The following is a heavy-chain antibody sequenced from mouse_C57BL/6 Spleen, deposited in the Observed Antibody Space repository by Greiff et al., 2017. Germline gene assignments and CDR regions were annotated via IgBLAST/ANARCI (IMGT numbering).Heavy chain of an antibody. CDR1: GYTFTSYW. V-gene: IGHV1-53*01. Sequence: QVQLQQPGTELVKPGASVKLSCKASGYTFTSYWMHWVKQRPGQGLEWIGNINPSNGGTNYNEKFKSKATLTVDKSSSTAYMQLSSLTSEDSAVYECARSGILRPYFEYWGQGTTLTVSA. CDR2: INPSNGGT. D-gene: IGHD1-2*01. J-gene: IGHJ2*01. CDR3: ARSGILRPYFEY.